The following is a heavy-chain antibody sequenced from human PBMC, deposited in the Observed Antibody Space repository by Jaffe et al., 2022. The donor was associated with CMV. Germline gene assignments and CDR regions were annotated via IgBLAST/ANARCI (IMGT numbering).Heavy chain of an antibody. CDR3: ARVGLGFGEDYYYYYMDV. CDR2: IYHSGST. D-gene: IGHD3-10*01. J-gene: IGHJ6*03. Sequence: QVQLQESGPGLVKPSGTLSLTCAVSGGSISSSNWWSWVRQPPGKGLEWIGEIYHSGSTNYNPSLKSRVTISVDKSKNQFSLKLSSVTAADTAVYYCARVGLGFGEDYYYYYMDVWGKGTTVTVSS. V-gene: IGHV4-4*02. CDR1: GGSISSSNW.